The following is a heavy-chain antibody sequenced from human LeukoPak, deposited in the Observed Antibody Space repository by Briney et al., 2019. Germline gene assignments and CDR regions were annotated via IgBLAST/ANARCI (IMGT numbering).Heavy chain of an antibody. CDR2: ISWNSGSI. CDR1: GFTFDDYA. V-gene: IGHV3-9*01. CDR3: ARDRDAFDI. Sequence: GGSLRLSCAASGFTFDDYAMHWVRQAPGKGLEWVSGISWNSGSIGYADSVKGRFTISRDNAKNSLYLQMNSLRAEDTAVYYCARDRDAFDIWGQGTMVTVSS. J-gene: IGHJ3*02.